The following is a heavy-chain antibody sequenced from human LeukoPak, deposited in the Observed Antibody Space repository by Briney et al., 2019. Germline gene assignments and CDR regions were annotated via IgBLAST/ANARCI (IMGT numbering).Heavy chain of an antibody. CDR1: GGSISSYY. D-gene: IGHD6-13*01. CDR2: IYTSGST. V-gene: IGHV4-4*07. Sequence: PSETLSLTCTVSGGSISSYYWSWIRQPAGKGLEWIGRIYTSGSTNYNPSLKSRVTMSVDTSKNQFSLKLSSVTAADTAVYYCAREDPGYSSSWNYYCYGMDVWGQGTTVTVSS. J-gene: IGHJ6*02. CDR3: AREDPGYSSSWNYYCYGMDV.